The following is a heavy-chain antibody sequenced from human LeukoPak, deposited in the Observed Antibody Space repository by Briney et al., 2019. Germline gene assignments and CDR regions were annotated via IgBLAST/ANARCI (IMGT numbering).Heavy chain of an antibody. J-gene: IGHJ6*03. Sequence: ASVKVSCKASGYTFTSYYMHWVRQAPGQGLEWMGIINPSGGSTSYAQKFQGRVTMTRDTSTSSVYMELSSLRSEDTAVYYCARTYFIAAAASGGGAYYMDVWGKGTTVTVSS. V-gene: IGHV1-46*03. D-gene: IGHD6-13*01. CDR1: GYTFTSYY. CDR2: INPSGGST. CDR3: ARTYFIAAAASGGGAYYMDV.